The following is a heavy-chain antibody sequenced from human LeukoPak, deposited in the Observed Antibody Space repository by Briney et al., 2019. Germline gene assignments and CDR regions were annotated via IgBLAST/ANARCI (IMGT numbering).Heavy chain of an antibody. CDR2: IYSSGGT. D-gene: IGHD3-10*01. J-gene: IGHJ3*02. CDR3: ARSDGYGLVGI. V-gene: IGHV4-38-2*02. Sequence: SETVSLTCTVSGYSISSGYYWGWIRQPPGKGLEWIGSIYSSGGTYYNPSLKSRAIILIDTAKNHVSLNLSSVTAADTAVYYCARSDGYGLVGIWGQGTMVTVSS. CDR1: GYSISSGYY.